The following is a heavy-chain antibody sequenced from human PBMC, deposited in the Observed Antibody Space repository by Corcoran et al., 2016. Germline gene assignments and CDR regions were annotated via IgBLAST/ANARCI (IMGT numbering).Heavy chain of an antibody. Sequence: QVQLVQSGAEVKKPGASVKVSCKASGYTFTSYYMHWVRQAPGQGLEWMGIINPSGGSTSYAQKFQGRVTMTRDTSTSTVYMELSSLRSEDTAVYYSAREQQLYYYGMDVWGQGTTVTVSS. CDR3: AREQQLYYYGMDV. D-gene: IGHD6-13*01. J-gene: IGHJ6*02. CDR2: INPSGGST. CDR1: GYTFTSYY. V-gene: IGHV1-46*01.